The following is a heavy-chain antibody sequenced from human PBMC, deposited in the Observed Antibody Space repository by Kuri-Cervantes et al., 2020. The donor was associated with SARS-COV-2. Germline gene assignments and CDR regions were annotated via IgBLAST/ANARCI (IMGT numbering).Heavy chain of an antibody. J-gene: IGHJ1*01. Sequence: GGSLRLSCAASGFTFSSYAMHWVRQAPGKGLEYVSAISSNGGSTYYANSVKGRFTISRDNSKNTLYLQMGSLRAEDMAVYYCARDFPAYCTNGVCYSEYFQHWGQGTLVTVSS. CDR2: ISSNGGST. D-gene: IGHD2-8*01. V-gene: IGHV3-64*01. CDR1: GFTFSSYA. CDR3: ARDFPAYCTNGVCYSEYFQH.